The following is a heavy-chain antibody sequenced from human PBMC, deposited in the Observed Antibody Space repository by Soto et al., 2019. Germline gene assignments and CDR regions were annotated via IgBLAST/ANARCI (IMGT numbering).Heavy chain of an antibody. D-gene: IGHD2-15*01. V-gene: IGHV1-18*01. CDR3: ARLYCSGGSCYYYYGMDV. CDR1: GYTFTSYG. CDR2: ISAYNGNT. Sequence: ASVKVSCKASGYTFTSYGISWVRQAPGQGLEWMGWISAYNGNTNYAQKLQGRVTMTTDTSTSTAYMELRSLRSDDTAVYYCARLYCSGGSCYYYYGMDVWGQGTTVTVSS. J-gene: IGHJ6*02.